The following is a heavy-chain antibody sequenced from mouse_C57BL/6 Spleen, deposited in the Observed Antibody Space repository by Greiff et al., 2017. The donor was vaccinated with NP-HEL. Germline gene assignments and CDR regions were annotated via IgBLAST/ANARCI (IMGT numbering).Heavy chain of an antibody. D-gene: IGHD2-4*01. CDR3: ARNFYDYDVRYAMDY. CDR2: IWSGGST. J-gene: IGHJ4*01. Sequence: VQLVESGPGLVQPSQSLSITCTVSGFSLTSYGVHWVRQSPGKGLEWLGVIWSGGSTDYNAAFISRLSISKDNSKSQVFFKMNSLQADDTAIYYFARNFYDYDVRYAMDYWGQGTSVTVSS. V-gene: IGHV2-2*01. CDR1: GFSLTSYG.